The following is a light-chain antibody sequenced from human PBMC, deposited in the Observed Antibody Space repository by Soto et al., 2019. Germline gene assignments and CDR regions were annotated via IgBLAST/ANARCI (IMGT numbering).Light chain of an antibody. CDR3: SPYAGSSTRV. Sequence: QSVLTQPPSASGSPGQSVTISCTGTSSDIGAYIYVSWYQQHPGKAPKLMISEVSRRPSGVPERFSGSKSGNTASLTVSGLQADDEAHYYCSPYAGSSTRVFGTGTKVTVL. V-gene: IGLV2-8*01. CDR2: EVS. J-gene: IGLJ1*01. CDR1: SSDIGAYIY.